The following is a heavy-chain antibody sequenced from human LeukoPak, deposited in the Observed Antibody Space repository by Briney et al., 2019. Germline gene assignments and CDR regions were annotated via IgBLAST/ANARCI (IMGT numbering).Heavy chain of an antibody. CDR3: ARGRIQLWLWVGRFGWFDP. D-gene: IGHD5-18*01. CDR2: MNPNSGNT. Sequence: ASVKVSCKASGYTFTSYDINWVRQATGQGLEWMGWMNPNSGNTGYAQKFQGRVTMTGNTSISTAHMELSSLRSEDTAVYYCARGRIQLWLWVGRFGWFDPWGQGTLVTVSS. V-gene: IGHV1-8*01. J-gene: IGHJ5*02. CDR1: GYTFTSYD.